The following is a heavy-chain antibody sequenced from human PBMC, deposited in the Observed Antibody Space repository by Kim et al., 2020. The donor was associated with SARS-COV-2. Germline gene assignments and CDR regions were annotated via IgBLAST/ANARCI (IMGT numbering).Heavy chain of an antibody. J-gene: IGHJ4*02. CDR1: GGSISSYY. CDR3: ASVDTATGWRFDY. V-gene: IGHV4-59*13. Sequence: SETLSLTCTVSGGSISSYYWSWIRQPPGKGLEWIGYIYYSGSTNYNPSLKSRVTISVDTSKNQFSLKLSSVTAADTAVYYCASVDTATGWRFDYWGQGTLVTVSS. D-gene: IGHD5-18*01. CDR2: IYYSGST.